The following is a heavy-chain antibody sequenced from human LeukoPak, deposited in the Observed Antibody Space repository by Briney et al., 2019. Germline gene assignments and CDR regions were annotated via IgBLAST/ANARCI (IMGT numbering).Heavy chain of an antibody. D-gene: IGHD3-3*01. V-gene: IGHV6-1*01. CDR3: GRETDFGVVTN. CDR2: TYYRSQQWHS. CDR1: GDSVSSNGAS. J-gene: IGHJ4*02. Sequence: PSQTLSLTCAISGDSVSSNGASWNWIRQSPSRGLEWLGRTYYRSQQWHSDYAPSVKGRITLNPDTSKNQFSLQLNSMTHEDTAVYYCGRETDFGVVTNWGQGTLVTVSS.